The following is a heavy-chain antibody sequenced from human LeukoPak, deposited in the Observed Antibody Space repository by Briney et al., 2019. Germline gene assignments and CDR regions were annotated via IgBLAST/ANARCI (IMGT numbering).Heavy chain of an antibody. V-gene: IGHV4-61*01. D-gene: IGHD5-18*01. CDR1: GGSVSSGSYY. J-gene: IGHJ6*04. Sequence: SETLSLTCTVSGGSVSSGSYYWSWIRQPPGKGLEWIGYIYYSGSTNYNPSIKSRVTISVDTSKNQFSLKLSSVTAADTAVYYCARDRVVDTAMVGYYYGMDVWGKGTTVTVSS. CDR3: ARDRVVDTAMVGYYYGMDV. CDR2: IYYSGST.